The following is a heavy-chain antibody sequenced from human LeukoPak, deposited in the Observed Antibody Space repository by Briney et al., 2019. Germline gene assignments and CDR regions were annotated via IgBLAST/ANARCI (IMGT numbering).Heavy chain of an antibody. CDR3: ARSRLWFGGGGAFDI. V-gene: IGHV3-11*03. CDR2: ISSSSSYT. J-gene: IGHJ3*02. CDR1: GFTFSDYY. Sequence: GGSLRLSCAASGFTFSDYYMSWIRLAPGKGLEWVSYISSSSSYTNYADSVKGRFTISRENAKNSLYLQMNSLRAEDTAVYYCARSRLWFGGGGAFDIWGQGTMVTVSS. D-gene: IGHD3-10*01.